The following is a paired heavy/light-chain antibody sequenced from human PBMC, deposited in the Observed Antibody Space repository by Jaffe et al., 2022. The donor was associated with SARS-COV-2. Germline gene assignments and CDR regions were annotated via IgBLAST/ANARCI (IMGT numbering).Light chain of an antibody. CDR1: KLGSKY. V-gene: IGLV3-1*01. CDR3: QTWDGRSAI. CDR2: HDT. Sequence: SYELTQPPSVSVSPGQTASFTCSGDKLGSKYASWYQQKAGQSPVLVISHDTKRPSEIPERFSGSNSGNTATLTISGTQAVDEADYYCQTWDGRSAIFGGGTKLTVL. J-gene: IGLJ2*01.
Heavy chain of an antibody. CDR1: GYTFISYT. D-gene: IGHD5-18*01. CDR2: INTYTGNP. J-gene: IGHJ3*02. Sequence: QVQLVQSGSELKKPGASVKVSCKASGYTFISYTMNWVRQAPGQGLEFMGWINTYTGNPTYAQGFAGRFVFSLDTSVSMTYLQINNLEPEDTAVYYCARGGQQLHAFDIWGQGTVVAVS. V-gene: IGHV7-4-1*04. CDR3: ARGGQQLHAFDI.